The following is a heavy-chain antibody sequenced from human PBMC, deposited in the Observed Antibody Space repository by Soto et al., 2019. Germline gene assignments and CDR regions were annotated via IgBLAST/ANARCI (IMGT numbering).Heavy chain of an antibody. CDR3: ARVYDSSGYYLRFDP. D-gene: IGHD3-22*01. V-gene: IGHV1-18*01. J-gene: IGHJ5*02. CDR1: GYTFTSYG. Sequence: ASVKVSCKASGYTFTSYGISWVRQAPGQGLEWMGWISAYNGNTNYAQKLQGRVTMTTDTSTSTAYMELRSLRSDDTAVYYCARVYDSSGYYLRFDPWGQGTLVTVSS. CDR2: ISAYNGNT.